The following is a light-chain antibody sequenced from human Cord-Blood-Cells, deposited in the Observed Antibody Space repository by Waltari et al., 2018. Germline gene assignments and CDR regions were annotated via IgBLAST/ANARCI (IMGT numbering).Light chain of an antibody. J-gene: IGLJ3*02. CDR1: SSDVGGYNL. V-gene: IGLV2-23*01. CDR2: EGS. Sequence: QSALTQPASVSGSPGPSITIPCTGTSSDVGGYNLVPWYQQHPGKAPKLMIYEGSKRPSGVSNRFSGSKSGNTASLTISGLQAEDEADYYCCSYAGSSTLVFGGGTKLTVL. CDR3: CSYAGSSTLV.